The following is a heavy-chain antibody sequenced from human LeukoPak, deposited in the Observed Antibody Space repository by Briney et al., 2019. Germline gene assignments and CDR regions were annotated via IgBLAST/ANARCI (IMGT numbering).Heavy chain of an antibody. Sequence: SETLSLTCTVSGDSSSYHKWNWIRQPPGKGLEWIGYIYYSGSTNYNPSLKSRVTISVDTSKNQFSLKLSSVTAADTAVYYCARGQYYYDSSGYYYPNWFDPWGQGTLVTVSS. D-gene: IGHD3-22*01. CDR2: IYYSGST. J-gene: IGHJ5*02. CDR3: ARGQYYYDSSGYYYPNWFDP. CDR1: GDSSSYHK. V-gene: IGHV4-59*11.